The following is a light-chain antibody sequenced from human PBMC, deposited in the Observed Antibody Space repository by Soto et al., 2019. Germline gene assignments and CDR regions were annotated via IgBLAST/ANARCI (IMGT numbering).Light chain of an antibody. Sequence: DIAMTQSPATLSVSPGGRATLSCTASQSIGDTLAWYQQKPGQAPRLLIYGASTRATGIPARFSGSGSGTEFTLTISSLQSEDVAVYYCQQYNNWPRTLGQGTKVDIK. V-gene: IGKV3-15*01. J-gene: IGKJ1*01. CDR3: QQYNNWPRT. CDR1: QSIGDT. CDR2: GAS.